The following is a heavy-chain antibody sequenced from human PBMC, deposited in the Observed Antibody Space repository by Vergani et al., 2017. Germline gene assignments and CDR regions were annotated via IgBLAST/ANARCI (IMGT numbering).Heavy chain of an antibody. CDR1: GFSILTSEMC. CDR3: ARIRRRGRSGYDIFDF. D-gene: IGHD5-12*01. CDR2: IDWNDNK. J-gene: IGHJ4*02. V-gene: IGHV2-70*01. Sequence: QVTLRESGPALVKPTQTPTLTCTFSGFSILTSEMCVSWIRQPPVKALEWLALIDWNDNKYFNTSLKTRRTISKDASKNQVVLTMTNMDPVDTATYYCARIRRRGRSGYDIFDFWGQGILVTVAS.